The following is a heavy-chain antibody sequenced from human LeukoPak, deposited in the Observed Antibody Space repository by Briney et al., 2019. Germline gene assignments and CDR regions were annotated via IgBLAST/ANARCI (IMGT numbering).Heavy chain of an antibody. CDR1: GGTFSSYA. CDR2: IIPIFSTA. CDR3: ARDSSVGTDAFDI. V-gene: IGHV1-69*01. D-gene: IGHD3-22*01. J-gene: IGHJ3*02. Sequence: SVKVSCKASGGTFSSYAISWVRQAPRRGLEWVGGIIPIFSTANYAQKFQGRVTITPDESTRTAYMELSSLRSEDTAVYYCARDSSVGTDAFDIWGQGTMVTVSS.